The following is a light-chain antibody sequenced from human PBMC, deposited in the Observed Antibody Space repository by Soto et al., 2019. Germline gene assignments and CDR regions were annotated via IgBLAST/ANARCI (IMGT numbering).Light chain of an antibody. V-gene: IGLV1-40*01. CDR3: QAYDSSLSAYVL. CDR1: SSNIGAGYD. J-gene: IGLJ2*01. CDR2: GNT. Sequence: QSVLTQPPSVSGAPGQRVTISCTGSSSNIGAGYDVHWYQHLPGTAPKLLIFGNTNRPSGVPDRFSGSKSDTSASLAIPGLQAEDEADYYCQAYDSSLSAYVLFGGGTKLTVL.